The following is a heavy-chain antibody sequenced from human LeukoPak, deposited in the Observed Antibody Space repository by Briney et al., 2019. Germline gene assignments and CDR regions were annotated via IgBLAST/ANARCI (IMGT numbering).Heavy chain of an antibody. CDR1: GASISSYY. Sequence: SETLSLTCTVSGASISSYYWSWIRQPPGKGLEWIGSIYYSGSTYYNPSLKSRVTISVDTSKNQFSLKLSSVTAADTAVYYCAREGSKSRNWFDPWGQGTLVTVSS. CDR2: IYYSGST. V-gene: IGHV4-39*07. D-gene: IGHD2-15*01. J-gene: IGHJ5*02. CDR3: AREGSKSRNWFDP.